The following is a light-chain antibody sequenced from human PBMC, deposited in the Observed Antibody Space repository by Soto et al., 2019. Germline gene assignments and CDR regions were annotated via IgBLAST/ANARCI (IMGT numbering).Light chain of an antibody. Sequence: DIVMTQSPLSLPVTPGEPAAISCRSSQSLLHSSGYTYLDWYLQKPGQSPQLLIHSASNRAYGVPDRFCGTGSGTDFTLLISRVEAEDVGVYFCMQALQTPPTFAPETRVDI. V-gene: IGKV2-28*01. CDR2: SAS. CDR3: MQALQTPPT. J-gene: IGKJ3*01. CDR1: QSLLHSSGYTY.